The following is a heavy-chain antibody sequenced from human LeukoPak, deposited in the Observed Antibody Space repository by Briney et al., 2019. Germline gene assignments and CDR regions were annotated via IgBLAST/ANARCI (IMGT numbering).Heavy chain of an antibody. V-gene: IGHV4-59*13. D-gene: IGHD2-2*02. Sequence: KPSETLSVTCTVSGGSISSYYWSWIRQSPTKGLECGGDIHYNGSTNYNPSLTGQVPLSVDTPKNQFSLKLSSVTAADTAVYYCARGGGYCSSTSCYTEPLDYWGQGTLVTVSS. CDR3: ARGGGYCSSTSCYTEPLDY. CDR2: IHYNGST. CDR1: GGSISSYY. J-gene: IGHJ4*02.